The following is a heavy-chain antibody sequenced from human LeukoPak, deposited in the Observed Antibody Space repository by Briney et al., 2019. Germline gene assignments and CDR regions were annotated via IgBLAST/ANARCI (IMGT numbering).Heavy chain of an antibody. D-gene: IGHD7-27*01. Sequence: SETLSLTCTVSGGSISSGSYYWSWIRQPAGKGLEWIGRIYTSGSTNYNPSLKSRVTISVDTSKNQFSLKLSSVTAADTAVYYCARRGQLGLYYWGQGTLVTVSS. V-gene: IGHV4-61*02. CDR1: GGSISSGSYY. J-gene: IGHJ4*02. CDR3: ARRGQLGLYY. CDR2: IYTSGST.